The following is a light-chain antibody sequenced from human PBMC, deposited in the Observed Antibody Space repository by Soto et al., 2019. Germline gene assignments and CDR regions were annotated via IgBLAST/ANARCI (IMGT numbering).Light chain of an antibody. J-gene: IGKJ4*02. V-gene: IGKV3-11*01. CDR3: RQRSNWPPLT. CDR2: DAS. Sequence: EIVLTQSPATLSLSPGERATLSCRASQSVSSYLAWYQQKPGQAPRLLIYDASNRATGIPARFSGSGSGTDFTLTTISLVAADDFVYYCRQRSNWPPLTFGEGTKLEIK. CDR1: QSVSSY.